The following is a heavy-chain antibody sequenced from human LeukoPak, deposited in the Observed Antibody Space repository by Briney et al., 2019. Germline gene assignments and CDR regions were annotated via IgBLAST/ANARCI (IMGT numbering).Heavy chain of an antibody. CDR1: GGTFSSYA. Sequence: GASVKVSCKASGGTFSSYAISWVRQAPGQGLEWMGRIIPILGIANYAQKFQGRVTITADKSTSTAYMELSSLRSEDTAVYYCARAPHQELLIGWFDPWGQGTLVTVSS. J-gene: IGHJ5*02. CDR2: IIPILGIA. V-gene: IGHV1-69*04. D-gene: IGHD3-10*01. CDR3: ARAPHQELLIGWFDP.